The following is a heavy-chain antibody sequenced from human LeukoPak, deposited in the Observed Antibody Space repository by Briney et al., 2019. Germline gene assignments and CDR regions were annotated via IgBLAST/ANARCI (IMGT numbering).Heavy chain of an antibody. D-gene: IGHD6-19*01. CDR1: GYTFTSYG. CDR3: ARDPPLAVAAFSRYYYGMDV. Sequence: ASVTVSCKASGYTFTSYGISWVRQAPGQGLEWMGWISAYNGNTNYAQKLQGRVTMTTDTSTSTAYMELRSLRSDDTAVYYCARDPPLAVAAFSRYYYGMDVWGQGTTVTASS. CDR2: ISAYNGNT. V-gene: IGHV1-18*01. J-gene: IGHJ6*02.